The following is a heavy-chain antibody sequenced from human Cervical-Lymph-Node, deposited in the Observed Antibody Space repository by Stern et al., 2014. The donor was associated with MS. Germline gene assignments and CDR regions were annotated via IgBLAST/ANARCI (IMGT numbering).Heavy chain of an antibody. CDR3: ARSYDSSGSLDS. V-gene: IGHV1-8*01. Sequence: QVQLVQSGAEVKTPGASVKVSCKASGYTFTNCDINWVRQATGQGLEWMGWMNPNTGDAGYARKLQGRVTMTRNTTTSTAYMELSSLRSEDTALYYCARSYDSSGSLDSWGQGTLVTVSS. CDR2: MNPNTGDA. J-gene: IGHJ4*02. D-gene: IGHD3-22*01. CDR1: GYTFTNCD.